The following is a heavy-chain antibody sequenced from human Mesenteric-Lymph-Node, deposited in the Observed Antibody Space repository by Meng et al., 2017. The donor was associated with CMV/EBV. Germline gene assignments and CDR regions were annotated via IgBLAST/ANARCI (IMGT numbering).Heavy chain of an antibody. Sequence: SQTLSPTCTVSNGPVISNDYYWRWIRQAPGKGLEWLGYITHFGTSYYNPSLRSRLTFSLHTARNQFSLKVTSVTAAHTATYYCAREDPTTSGIIIRHWGQGTLVTVSS. CDR2: ITHFGTS. J-gene: IGHJ4*02. CDR1: NGPVISNDYY. CDR3: AREDPTTSGIIIRH. V-gene: IGHV4-30-4*01. D-gene: IGHD1-1*01.